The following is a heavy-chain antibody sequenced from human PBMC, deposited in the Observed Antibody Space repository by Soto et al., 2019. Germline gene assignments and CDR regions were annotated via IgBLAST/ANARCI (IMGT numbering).Heavy chain of an antibody. D-gene: IGHD2-8*01. V-gene: IGHV1-18*04. J-gene: IGHJ4*02. CDR2: ISAYNGNT. CDR3: ARVFVRMVYAMSDY. CDR1: GYTFTSYG. Sequence: ASVKVSCKASGYTFTSYGISWVRQAPGQGLERMGWISAYNGNTNYAQKLQGRVTMTTDTSTSTAYTELRSLRSDDTAVYYCARVFVRMVYAMSDYWGQVPLGTVAS.